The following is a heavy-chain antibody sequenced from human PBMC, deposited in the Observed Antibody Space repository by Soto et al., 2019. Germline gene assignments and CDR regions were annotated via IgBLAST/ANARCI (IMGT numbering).Heavy chain of an antibody. CDR2: IYSGGST. CDR1: GFTVSSNY. D-gene: IGHD6-19*01. J-gene: IGHJ3*02. Sequence: GGSLRLSCAASGFTVSSNYMSWVRQAPGKGLKWVSVIYSGGSTYYADSVKGRFTISRDNSKNTLYLQMNSLRAEDTAVYYCARIIAVAGGDTVDIWGKGTMVRVSS. V-gene: IGHV3-66*01. CDR3: ARIIAVAGGDTVDI.